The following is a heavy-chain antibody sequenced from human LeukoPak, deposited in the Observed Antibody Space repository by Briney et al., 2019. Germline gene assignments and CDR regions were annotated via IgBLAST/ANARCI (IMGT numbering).Heavy chain of an antibody. CDR3: ARGLGYSSGWTYYYYYYMDV. J-gene: IGHJ6*03. CDR1: GGSFSGYY. CDR2: INRSGST. V-gene: IGHV4-34*01. D-gene: IGHD6-19*01. Sequence: SETLSLTCAVYGGSFSGYYWSWIRQPPGKGLEWIGEINRSGSTNYNPSLKSRVTISVDTSKNQFSLKLSSVTAADTAVYYCARGLGYSSGWTYYYYYYMDVWGKGTTVTVSS.